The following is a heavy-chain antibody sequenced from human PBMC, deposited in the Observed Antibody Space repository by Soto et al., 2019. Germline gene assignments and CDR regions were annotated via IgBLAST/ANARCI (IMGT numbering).Heavy chain of an antibody. D-gene: IGHD2-15*01. CDR1: GVTVIDNY. CDR2: ICSGGST. V-gene: IGHV3-53*01. J-gene: IGHJ4*02. Sequence: GGSLRLSCAASGVTVIDNYMNWVRQAPGKGLEWVSVICSGGSTSYADSVKGRFAISSDNSKNTLYLQMNSLRAEDTAVYYCARDRLVMAAATTSNSDYWGQGTLVTVSS. CDR3: ARDRLVMAAATTSNSDY.